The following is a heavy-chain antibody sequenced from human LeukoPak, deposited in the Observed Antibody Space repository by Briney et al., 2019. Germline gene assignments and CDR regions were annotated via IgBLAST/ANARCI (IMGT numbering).Heavy chain of an antibody. CDR3: ARDSAVQWELLGDFDY. J-gene: IGHJ4*02. CDR1: GFTFSSYR. CDR2: ISYDGSNK. Sequence: PGGSLRLSCAASGFTFSSYRMYWVRQAPGKGLEWVAVISYDGSNKYYADSVKGRFTISRDNSKNTLYLQMNSLRAEDTAVYYCARDSAVQWELLGDFDYWGQGTLVTVSS. D-gene: IGHD1-26*01. V-gene: IGHV3-30*19.